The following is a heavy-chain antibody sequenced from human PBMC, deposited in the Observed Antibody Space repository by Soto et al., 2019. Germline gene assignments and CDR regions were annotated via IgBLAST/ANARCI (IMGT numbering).Heavy chain of an antibody. CDR1: GFTFNIYA. J-gene: IGHJ6*03. V-gene: IGHV3-23*01. CDR3: AKIPIVMAGTKVQNYFYYHHMDV. Sequence: EAQLSESGGGLAQPGGSLRLSCAASGFTFNIYAMSWVRQVPGRGLEWVSGIKRGGGSTYYADSVKGRFTISRDNSKGTPYLQMNSLRGEDSAVYYCAKIPIVMAGTKVQNYFYYHHMDVWGKGTAVTVSS. D-gene: IGHD1-26*01. CDR2: IKRGGGST.